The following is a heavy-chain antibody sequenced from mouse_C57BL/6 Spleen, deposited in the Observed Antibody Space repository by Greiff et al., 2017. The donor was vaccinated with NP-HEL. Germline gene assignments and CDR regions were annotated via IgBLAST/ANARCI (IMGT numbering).Heavy chain of an antibody. CDR3: ARDGGKGWLPYFDV. D-gene: IGHD2-3*01. V-gene: IGHV3-6*01. CDR1: GYSITSGYY. CDR2: ISYDGSN. J-gene: IGHJ1*03. Sequence: EVKLMESGPGLVKPSQSLSLTCSVTGYSITSGYYWNWIRQFPGNKLEWMGYISYDGSNNYNPSLKNRISITRDTSKNQVFLKLNSVTTEDTATYYCARDGGKGWLPYFDVWGTGTTVTVSS.